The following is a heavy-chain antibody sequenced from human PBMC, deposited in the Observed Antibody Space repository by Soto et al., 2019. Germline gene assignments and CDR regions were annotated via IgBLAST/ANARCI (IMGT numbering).Heavy chain of an antibody. J-gene: IGHJ5*02. Sequence: GASVKVSCKVSGYTLTELSMHWVRQAPGKGLEWMGGFDPEDGETIYAQKFQGRVTMTEDTSTDTAYMELSSLRSEDTAVYYCATCSTVAGTGWFDPWGQGTLVNVSS. V-gene: IGHV1-24*01. CDR1: GYTLTELS. D-gene: IGHD6-19*01. CDR3: ATCSTVAGTGWFDP. CDR2: FDPEDGET.